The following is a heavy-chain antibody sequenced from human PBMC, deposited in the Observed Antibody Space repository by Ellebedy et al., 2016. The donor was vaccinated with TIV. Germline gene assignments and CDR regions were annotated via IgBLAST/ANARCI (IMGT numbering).Heavy chain of an antibody. J-gene: IGHJ4*02. V-gene: IGHV3-53*01. D-gene: IGHD2-15*01. CDR2: IFTSDVT. CDR3: AVVDFC. CDR1: GFTFSGYY. Sequence: GESLKISCAASGFTFSGYYMSWFRQAPGKGLDWVSVIFTSDVTSYTDSVRGRFTISRDTYKNTVNLQMNSLRVEDTAIYYCAVVDFCWGQGTLVTVSS.